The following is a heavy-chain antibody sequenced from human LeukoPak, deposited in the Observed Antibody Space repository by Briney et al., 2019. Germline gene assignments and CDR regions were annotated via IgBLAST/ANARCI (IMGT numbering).Heavy chain of an antibody. D-gene: IGHD5-18*01. CDR2: IRYDGSNK. CDR3: AKDKVIRGYSYGRHYSMDV. Sequence: GGSLRLSCAASGFTFSSYGMHWVRQAPGKGLEWVAFIRYDGSNKYYADSVKGRFTISRDNSKNTLYLQMNSLRAEDTAVYYCAKDKVIRGYSYGRHYSMDVWGKGTTVTISS. CDR1: GFTFSSYG. J-gene: IGHJ6*03. V-gene: IGHV3-30*02.